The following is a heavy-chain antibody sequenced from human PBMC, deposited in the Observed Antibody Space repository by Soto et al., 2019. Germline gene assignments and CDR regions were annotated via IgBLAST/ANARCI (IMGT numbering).Heavy chain of an antibody. D-gene: IGHD3-22*01. CDR1: GFTFSSYA. Sequence: GSLRLSCAAYGFTFSSYAISWVRQAPGKGLGWVSAISGSGGITYYADSLKGRFTISRDNAKNSLFLQLDSLRAEDTAVYFCVRARSTDSRPDYWGQGTLVTVSS. J-gene: IGHJ4*02. CDR2: ISGSGGIT. CDR3: VRARSTDSRPDY. V-gene: IGHV3-23*01.